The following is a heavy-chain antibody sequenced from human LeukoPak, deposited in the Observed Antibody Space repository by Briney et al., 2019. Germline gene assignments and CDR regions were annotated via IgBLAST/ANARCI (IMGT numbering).Heavy chain of an antibody. V-gene: IGHV6-1*01. Sequence: SQTLSLTCFISGDSVSSHSSAWIWIRQSPSRGLHWVGRTYNRSKWYHDYAVSVRSRMSINPDTSKNQFSLQLSSVTPEDTAVYYCARDPAYNYGMDVWGQGTTVTVSS. D-gene: IGHD2-2*01. CDR1: GDSVSSHSSA. J-gene: IGHJ6*02. CDR3: ARDPAYNYGMDV. CDR2: TYNRSKWYH.